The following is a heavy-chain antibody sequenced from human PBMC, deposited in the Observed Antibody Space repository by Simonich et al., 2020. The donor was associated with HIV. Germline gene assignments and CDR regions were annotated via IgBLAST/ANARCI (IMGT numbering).Heavy chain of an antibody. Sequence: EVQLVEYGGDLVQPGGFLRLSCEVSGLTFSSFSMNWVLQATGKWLEWVSDISRSGSTIYYADSVKGRFTSSRDKAKNSLYLLMNSLRDEDTAVYYCARDYSSGFDAFDIWGQGTMVTVSS. CDR2: ISRSGSTI. D-gene: IGHD6-19*01. V-gene: IGHV3-48*02. CDR1: GLTFSSFS. CDR3: ARDYSSGFDAFDI. J-gene: IGHJ3*02.